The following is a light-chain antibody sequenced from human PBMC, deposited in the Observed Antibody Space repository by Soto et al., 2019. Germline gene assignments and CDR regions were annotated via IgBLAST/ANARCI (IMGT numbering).Light chain of an antibody. J-gene: IGLJ1*01. CDR2: EGS. CDR3: CSYAGSFTYV. V-gene: IGLV2-23*01. CDR1: SSDIGAYDY. Sequence: QSALTQPASLSGSPGQSITISCTGTSSDIGAYDYVSWYQHRPGKAPKLMIYEGSKRPSGVSNRFSGSKSGSMASLTISGLQAEDEAYYYCCSYAGSFTYVFGTGTKVTV.